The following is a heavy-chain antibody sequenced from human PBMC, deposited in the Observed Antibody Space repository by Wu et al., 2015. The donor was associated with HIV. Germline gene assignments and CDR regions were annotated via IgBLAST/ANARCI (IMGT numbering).Heavy chain of an antibody. J-gene: IGHJ1*01. Sequence: QVQLVQSGAEVKKPGASVKVSCKASGYTFTSYDINWVRQATGQGLEWMGWMNPNSGNTGYAQKFQGRVTMTRNTSISTAYMQLSSLRSEDTAVYYCARGPYCSGGSCSLDDFQHVGPGPPWSPSP. CDR2: MNPNSGNT. CDR3: ARGPYCSGGSCSLDDFQH. CDR1: GYTFTSYD. D-gene: IGHD2-15*01. V-gene: IGHV1-8*01.